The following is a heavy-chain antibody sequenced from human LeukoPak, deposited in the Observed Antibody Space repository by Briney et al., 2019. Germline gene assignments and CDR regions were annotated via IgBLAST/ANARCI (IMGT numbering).Heavy chain of an antibody. J-gene: IGHJ5*02. V-gene: IGHV1-2*06. CDR3: ATVAGIISHNWFDP. CDR2: INPNSGGT. Sequence: GASVKVSCKAAGYTFTGYYMFWVRQAPGQGLEWMGQINPNSGGTNYAQKFQGRVTMTRDTSISTAYMELSRLRSDDTAVYYCATVAGIISHNWFDPWGQGTLVTVSS. CDR1: GYTFTGYY. D-gene: IGHD6-19*01.